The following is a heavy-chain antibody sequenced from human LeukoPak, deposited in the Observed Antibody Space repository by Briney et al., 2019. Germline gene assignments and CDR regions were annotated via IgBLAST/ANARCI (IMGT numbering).Heavy chain of an antibody. V-gene: IGHV5-10-1*01. Sequence: ESLKISCKGSGYSFTSYWISWVRQMPGKGLEWMGRIDPSDSYTNYSPSFQGHVTISADKSISTAYLQWSSLKASDTAMYYCAKRRMTTVTTETAFDIWGQGTMVTVSS. CDR3: AKRRMTTVTTETAFDI. J-gene: IGHJ3*02. D-gene: IGHD4-17*01. CDR2: IDPSDSYT. CDR1: GYSFTSYW.